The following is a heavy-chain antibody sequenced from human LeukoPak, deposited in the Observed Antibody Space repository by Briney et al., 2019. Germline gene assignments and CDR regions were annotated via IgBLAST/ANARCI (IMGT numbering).Heavy chain of an antibody. J-gene: IGHJ3*02. CDR3: ARVASEQQTNAFDI. Sequence: PGGSLRLSCAASGFTFSSYEMNWVRQAPGKGLEWVSYISSSGSTIYYADSVKGRFTISRDNAKNSLYLQMNSLRAEDTAVYYCARVASEQQTNAFDIWGQRTMVTVSS. D-gene: IGHD1/OR15-1a*01. V-gene: IGHV3-48*03. CDR2: ISSSGSTI. CDR1: GFTFSSYE.